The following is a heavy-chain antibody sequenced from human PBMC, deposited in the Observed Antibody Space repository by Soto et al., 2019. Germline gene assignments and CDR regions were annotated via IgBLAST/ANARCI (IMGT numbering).Heavy chain of an antibody. D-gene: IGHD2-21*01. CDR2: ISFDGSTQ. V-gene: IGHV3-30*03. J-gene: IGHJ4*02. CDR3: SIEGGFALDKIIPRNY. Sequence: GWCVRHSGRAAGCVFSGGGMLSVHQAPGKGPEWVAFISFDGSTQYYADSVRGRFTISRDNSENTLYLQLDILRVEDTAMYYCSIEGGFALDKIIPRNYWGQGAQVTVSS. CDR1: GCVFSGGG.